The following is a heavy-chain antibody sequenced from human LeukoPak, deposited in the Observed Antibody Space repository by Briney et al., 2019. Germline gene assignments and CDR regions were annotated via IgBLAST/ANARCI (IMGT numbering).Heavy chain of an antibody. J-gene: IGHJ6*03. Sequence: GSLRLSCAASGFTFSDYYMNWVRQAPGKGLEWVSYISTSSSTIYYVDSVKGRFTISRDNAKNSLYLQMNSLRAEDTAVYYCARGPAVADYYEHYYMDVWGKGATVTVSS. V-gene: IGHV3-48*01. CDR2: ISTSSSTI. CDR3: ARGPAVADYYEHYYMDV. D-gene: IGHD6-19*01. CDR1: GFTFSDYY.